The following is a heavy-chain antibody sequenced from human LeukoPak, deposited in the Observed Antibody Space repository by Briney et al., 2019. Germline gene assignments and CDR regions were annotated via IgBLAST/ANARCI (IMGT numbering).Heavy chain of an antibody. J-gene: IGHJ4*02. V-gene: IGHV4-34*01. Sequence: PSETLSLTCAVYGGSFSGYYWSWIRRLPGKGLEWIGEINHSGSTNYNPSLKSRVTISVDTSKNQFSLKLSSVTAADTAVYYCASVVYGDSITFDYWGQGTLVTVSS. CDR2: INHSGST. D-gene: IGHD4-17*01. CDR3: ASVVYGDSITFDY. CDR1: GGSFSGYY.